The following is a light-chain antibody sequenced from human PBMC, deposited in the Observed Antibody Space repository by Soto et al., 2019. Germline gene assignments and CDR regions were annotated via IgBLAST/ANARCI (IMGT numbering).Light chain of an antibody. Sequence: EIVMTQSPATLSVSPWERATLSCRASQSVITNLAWYQQKPGQAPRLLICGASTRAAIIPARFSGSASGTDFTLTISCLQSEDFATYYCQQYYSFPPTFGQGTKV. CDR3: QQYYSFPPT. J-gene: IGKJ1*01. CDR2: GAS. CDR1: QSVITN. V-gene: IGKV3-15*01.